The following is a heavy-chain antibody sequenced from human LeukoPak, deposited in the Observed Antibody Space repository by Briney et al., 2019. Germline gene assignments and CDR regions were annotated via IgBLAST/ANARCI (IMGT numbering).Heavy chain of an antibody. Sequence: GGSLRLSCVASGFNSGNYWMSWVRQAPGKGLEWVAVISYDGSNKYYADSVKGRFTISRDNSKNTLYLQMNSLRAEDTAVYYCAKDRSYEYYDILTGYNHFDYWGQGTLVTVSS. CDR3: AKDRSYEYYDILTGYNHFDY. J-gene: IGHJ4*02. V-gene: IGHV3-30*18. CDR2: ISYDGSNK. CDR1: GFNSGNYW. D-gene: IGHD3-9*01.